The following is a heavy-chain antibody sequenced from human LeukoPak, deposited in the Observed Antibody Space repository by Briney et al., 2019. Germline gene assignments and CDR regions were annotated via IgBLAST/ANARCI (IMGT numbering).Heavy chain of an antibody. J-gene: IGHJ5*02. CDR2: IYHSGST. V-gene: IGHV4-30-2*01. Sequence: SLSLTCVVSRGSIRRGGYSWSWIRQPPGKGLEWIGYIYHSGSTYYNPSIKSRVSISVDRSKNQFSLKVSSVTAADTAVYCCARDGGSSSWYVRWFDPWGQGTLVTVSS. CDR3: ARDGGSSSWYVRWFDP. CDR1: RGSIRRGGYS. D-gene: IGHD6-13*01.